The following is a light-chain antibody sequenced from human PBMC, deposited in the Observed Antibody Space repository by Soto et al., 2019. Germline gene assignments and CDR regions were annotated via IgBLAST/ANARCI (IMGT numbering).Light chain of an antibody. J-gene: IGKJ1*01. V-gene: IGKV1-5*03. CDR2: EVS. CDR3: QHYSGYRAT. CDR1: QRINKW. Sequence: DILLTQSPSTLSASVGDRVTISGRASQRINKWLAWYQHKPGKAPNLLIYEVSTLHSGVPSRFSGSGSGTEFNLTISSLRPDDFATYYFQHYSGYRATFGQGTKGEI.